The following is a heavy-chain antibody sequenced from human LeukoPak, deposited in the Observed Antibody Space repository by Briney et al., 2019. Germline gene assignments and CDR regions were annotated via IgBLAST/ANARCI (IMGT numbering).Heavy chain of an antibody. Sequence: GGSLRLSCAASGFTFSTNWMHWVRQAPGKGLVWVSGIKGDGTSTTYEDSVKGRFTISRDNAMNTLYLQMNSLRAEDTAVYYCASDQEREYSGYDPFDPWGQGTLVTVSS. J-gene: IGHJ5*02. CDR2: IKGDGTST. D-gene: IGHD5-12*01. V-gene: IGHV3-74*01. CDR3: ASDQEREYSGYDPFDP. CDR1: GFTFSTNW.